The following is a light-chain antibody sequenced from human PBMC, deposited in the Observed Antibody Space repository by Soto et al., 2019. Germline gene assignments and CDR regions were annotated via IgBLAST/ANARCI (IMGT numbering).Light chain of an antibody. J-gene: IGKJ1*01. CDR1: QGISTY. V-gene: IGKV1-9*01. Sequence: IQLTQSPSSLAASLLDRVTITCRASQGISTYLVWYQQKPGKAPKLLIYAASTLQSGVPSRFSGSGSGTEFTLTISSLQPDDFATYYCQQYNSYWTFGQGTKVDIK. CDR2: AAS. CDR3: QQYNSYWT.